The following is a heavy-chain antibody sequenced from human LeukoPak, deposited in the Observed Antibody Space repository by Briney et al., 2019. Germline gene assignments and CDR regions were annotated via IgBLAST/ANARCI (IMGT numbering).Heavy chain of an antibody. D-gene: IGHD3-10*01. CDR1: GGSISSGDYY. Sequence: MASETLSLTCTVSGGSISSGDYYWSWIRQPPGKGLEWIGYIYYSGSTYYNPSLKSRVTISVDTSKNQFSLKLSSVTAADTAVYYCARDREGFGELYPLWGQGTLVTVSS. CDR2: IYYSGST. V-gene: IGHV4-30-4*01. J-gene: IGHJ4*02. CDR3: ARDREGFGELYPL.